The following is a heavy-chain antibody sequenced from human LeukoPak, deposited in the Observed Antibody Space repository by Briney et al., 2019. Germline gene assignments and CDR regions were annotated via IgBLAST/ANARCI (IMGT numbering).Heavy chain of an antibody. J-gene: IGHJ4*02. CDR1: GFTVSNYA. CDR3: AKAGISSGTDY. D-gene: IGHD3-22*01. Sequence: PGGSLRLSCAASGFTVSNYAMNWVRQAPGKGLEWVSAISGSDGRTYYADSVKGRFTISRDNSKNTLYLQMNSLRVEDTAVYYCAKAGISSGTDYWGQGTLVTVSS. CDR2: ISGSDGRT. V-gene: IGHV3-23*01.